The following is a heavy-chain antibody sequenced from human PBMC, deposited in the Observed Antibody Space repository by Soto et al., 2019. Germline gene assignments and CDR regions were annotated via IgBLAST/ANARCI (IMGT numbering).Heavy chain of an antibody. CDR2: IWYDGSNK. Sequence: LRLSCAASGFTVSSYGMHWVRQDPGKGLEWVAVIWYDGSNKYYADSVKGRFTISRDNSKNTLYLQMNSLRAEDTAVYYCARGRGYYHYYGMDVWGQGTTVTVSS. CDR3: ARGRGYYHYYGMDV. CDR1: GFTVSSYG. J-gene: IGHJ6*02. D-gene: IGHD3-10*01. V-gene: IGHV3-33*01.